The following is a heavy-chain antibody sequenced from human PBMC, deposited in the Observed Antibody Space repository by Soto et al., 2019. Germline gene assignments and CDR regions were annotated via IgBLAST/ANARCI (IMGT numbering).Heavy chain of an antibody. CDR2: INPSGGST. J-gene: IGHJ5*02. D-gene: IGHD6-13*01. Sequence: GASVKVSCKASGYTFTSYYMHWVRQAPGQGLEWMGIINPSGGSTSYAQKFQGRVTMTRDTSTSTVYMELSSLRSEDTAVYYCARDVRQLVLFKKDGYNWFDPWGQGTLVTVSS. CDR3: ARDVRQLVLFKKDGYNWFDP. CDR1: GYTFTSYY. V-gene: IGHV1-46*01.